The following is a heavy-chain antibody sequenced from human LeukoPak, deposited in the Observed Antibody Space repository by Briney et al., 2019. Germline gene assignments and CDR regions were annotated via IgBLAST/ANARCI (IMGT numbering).Heavy chain of an antibody. Sequence: GGSLRLSCAASGFTFSSYGMHWVRQAPGKGLEWVAVISYDGSNKYYADSVKGRFTISRDNSKNTLYLQMNSLRAEDTAVYYCAKDRRYRDKTYYHDSSGYWAGDYWGQGTLVTVSS. J-gene: IGHJ4*02. CDR2: ISYDGSNK. D-gene: IGHD3-22*01. CDR3: AKDRRYRDKTYYHDSSGYWAGDY. V-gene: IGHV3-30*18. CDR1: GFTFSSYG.